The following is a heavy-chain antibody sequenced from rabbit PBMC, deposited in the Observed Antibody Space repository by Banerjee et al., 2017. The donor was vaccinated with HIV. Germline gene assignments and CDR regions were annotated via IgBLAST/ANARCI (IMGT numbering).Heavy chain of an antibody. J-gene: IGHJ4*01. D-gene: IGHD4-1*01. Sequence: QEQLEESGGDLVKPEGSLTLTCTASGFSFSNGYVMCWVRQAPGKGLEWIACIYTGNSNTHYASWVNGRFIISPDNAQNMVTLQMTSLTAADTATYFCSRGARSSGWGFDLWGPGTLVTVS. CDR3: SRGARSSGWGFDL. CDR1: GFSFSNGYV. CDR2: IYTGNSNT. V-gene: IGHV1S45*01.